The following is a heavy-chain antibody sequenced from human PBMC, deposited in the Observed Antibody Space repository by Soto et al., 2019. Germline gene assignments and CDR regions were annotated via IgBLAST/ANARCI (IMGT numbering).Heavy chain of an antibody. CDR3: ARALKDTVMAHHAFDR. Sequence: GESLKISCKGSGYIFTSHWIGWVRQMPGKGLEWLGIIYPGDSDTRYSPSFQGQVTISADKSITTAYLQWSSLKASDTAMYYYARALKDTVMAHHAFDRCGQGTMVTVSS. V-gene: IGHV5-51*01. CDR2: IYPGDSDT. CDR1: GYIFTSHW. J-gene: IGHJ3*01. D-gene: IGHD5-18*01.